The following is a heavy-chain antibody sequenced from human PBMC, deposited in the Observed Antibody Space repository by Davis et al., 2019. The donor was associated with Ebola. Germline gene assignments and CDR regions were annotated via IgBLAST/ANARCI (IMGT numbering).Heavy chain of an antibody. D-gene: IGHD6-19*01. Sequence: GSLRLSCSVSGDSISSSGYYWGWLRQPPGKGLEWIASVNYVGDTFYNPSLKNRVTISADTSNNQFSLKLSSVTAADTSVYYCSGPRLTYNSGWYYFDYWGQGIPVTVSS. CDR2: VNYVGDT. CDR1: GDSISSSGYY. V-gene: IGHV4-39*01. J-gene: IGHJ4*02. CDR3: SGPRLTYNSGWYYFDY.